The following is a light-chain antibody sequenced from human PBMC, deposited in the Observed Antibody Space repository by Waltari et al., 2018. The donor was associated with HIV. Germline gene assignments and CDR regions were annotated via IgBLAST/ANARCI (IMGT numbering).Light chain of an antibody. J-gene: IGLJ2*01. CDR3: SSYTNNNTLI. CDR1: SIDIFNYNY. CDR2: DVT. Sequence: QYALTQPASVSGSPGQSITISCTGASIDIFNYNYVSLYQQHPAKAPKLIIYDVTSPPSGVSNRFSSSKSGNTASLTISGLQADDEADYYCSSYTNNNTLIFGGWTKLTVL. V-gene: IGLV2-14*03.